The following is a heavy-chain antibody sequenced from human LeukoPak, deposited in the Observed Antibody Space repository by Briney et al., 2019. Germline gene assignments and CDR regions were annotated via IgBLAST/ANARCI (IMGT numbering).Heavy chain of an antibody. CDR2: ISTSSTFI. Sequence: PGGSLRLSCAASGFSLSSYDMNWVRQAPGKGLEWVSSISTSSTFIYYTYSVKGRFTISRDNAKNSLYLQMNSLSAEDTAVYYCARADCSSSTCYLRGSWFDPWGQGTLVTVSS. CDR1: GFSLSSYD. J-gene: IGHJ5*02. CDR3: ARADCSSSTCYLRGSWFDP. V-gene: IGHV3-21*01. D-gene: IGHD2/OR15-2a*01.